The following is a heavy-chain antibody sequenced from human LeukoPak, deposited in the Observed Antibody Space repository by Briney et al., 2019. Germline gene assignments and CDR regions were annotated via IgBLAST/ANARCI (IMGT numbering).Heavy chain of an antibody. CDR2: MNPNSGGT. Sequence: WASVKVSCKASGYTFTSYDINWVRQATGQGLEWMGWMNPNSGGTNYAQKFQGRVTMTRDTSISTAYMELSRLRSDDTAVYYCARVIRGGDSSSLFDYWGQGTLVTVSS. D-gene: IGHD6-13*01. V-gene: IGHV1-2*02. CDR1: GYTFTSYD. CDR3: ARVIRGGDSSSLFDY. J-gene: IGHJ4*02.